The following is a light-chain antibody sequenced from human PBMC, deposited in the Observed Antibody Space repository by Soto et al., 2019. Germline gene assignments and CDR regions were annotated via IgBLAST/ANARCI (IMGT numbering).Light chain of an antibody. CDR1: QGISNY. J-gene: IGKJ1*01. CDR2: GAS. Sequence: DIQMTQSPSAMSASVGDTVTITCRAGQGISNYLAWFQQKPGKVPKRLIYGASSLQSGVPSRFSGSGYGTEFTLRISSLQPEDFATYYCLQHNTYPRTFGQGTKVDIK. CDR3: LQHNTYPRT. V-gene: IGKV1-17*03.